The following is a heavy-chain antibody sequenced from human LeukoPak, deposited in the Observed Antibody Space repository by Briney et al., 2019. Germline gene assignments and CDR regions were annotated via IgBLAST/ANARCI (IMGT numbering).Heavy chain of an antibody. CDR1: GYTFTSYG. CDR3: ARAASTEGTTDFDY. D-gene: IGHD1-7*01. V-gene: IGHV1-18*01. Sequence: ASVKVSCKASGYTFTSYGISWVQQAPGRGLEWMGWISAYNGNTNYAQKLQGRVTMTTDTSTSTAYMELRSLRSDDTAVYYCARAASTEGTTDFDYWGQGTLVTVPS. CDR2: ISAYNGNT. J-gene: IGHJ4*02.